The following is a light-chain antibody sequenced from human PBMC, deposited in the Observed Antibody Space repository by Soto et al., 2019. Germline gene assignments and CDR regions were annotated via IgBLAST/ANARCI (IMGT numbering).Light chain of an antibody. CDR1: NSFIGSNY. CDR2: RNN. Sequence: QSVLTQPPSASVTPGQRVTISCSGSNSFIGSNYFYWYQQVPGMAPKLLIYRNNERPSGVPDRFSGSRSGTSASLAISGLRSEDEADYYCAAWDDSLRGWVFGGGTQLTV. J-gene: IGLJ3*02. V-gene: IGLV1-47*01. CDR3: AAWDDSLRGWV.